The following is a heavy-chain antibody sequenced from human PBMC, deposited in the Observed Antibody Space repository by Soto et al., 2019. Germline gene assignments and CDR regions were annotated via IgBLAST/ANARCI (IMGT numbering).Heavy chain of an antibody. J-gene: IGHJ6*02. D-gene: IGHD1-26*01. V-gene: IGHV1-24*01. Sequence: QVQLVQSGAEVKKPGASVKVSCKVSGYTLTEFAMHWVRQAPGKGLEWMGWFDPEDGETIYAQKFQGRVTMTEDTSTDTAYMELSSLSSEDTAVYYCATEGRPSSGSYFYYYYGMDVWGQGTTVPVSS. CDR3: ATEGRPSSGSYFYYYYGMDV. CDR2: FDPEDGET. CDR1: GYTLTEFA.